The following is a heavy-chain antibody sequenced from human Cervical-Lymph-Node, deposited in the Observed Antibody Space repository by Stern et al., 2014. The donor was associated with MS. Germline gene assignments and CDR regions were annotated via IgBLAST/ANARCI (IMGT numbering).Heavy chain of an antibody. J-gene: IGHJ3*02. CDR3: AGIIVGATTFRAFDI. CDR2: IFPIFGTA. Sequence: VHLVESGAEVKKPGSSVKVSCKASGGTFSSYAISCVRQAPGQGLEWMGGIFPIFGTANYAQKFQGRVTITADESTSTAYMELSSLRSEDTAVYYCAGIIVGATTFRAFDIWGQGTMVTVSS. V-gene: IGHV1-69*01. D-gene: IGHD1-26*01. CDR1: GGTFSSYA.